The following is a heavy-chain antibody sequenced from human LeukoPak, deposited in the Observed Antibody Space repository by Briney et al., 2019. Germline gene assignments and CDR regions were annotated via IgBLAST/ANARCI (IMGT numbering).Heavy chain of an antibody. CDR3: ARDLVGATTYFKD. Sequence: EGSLRLSCAASGFTLSNYIMHWVRQAPGKGLEWVAVIWYDGGNKYYADSVKGRFTISRDNSKNTLYLQMNSLRAEDTAVYYCARDLVGATTYFKDWGQGTLVTVSS. D-gene: IGHD1-26*01. V-gene: IGHV3-33*08. CDR2: IWYDGGNK. CDR1: GFTLSNYI. J-gene: IGHJ4*02.